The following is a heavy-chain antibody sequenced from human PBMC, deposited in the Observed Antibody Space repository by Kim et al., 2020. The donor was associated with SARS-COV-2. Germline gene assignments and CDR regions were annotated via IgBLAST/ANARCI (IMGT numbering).Heavy chain of an antibody. Sequence: SETLSLTCAVYGGSFSGYYWSWIRQPPGKGLEWIGEINHSGSTNYNPSLKSRVTISVDTSKNQFSLKLSSVTAADTAVYYCARLSSSGTRLDYWGQGTLV. CDR1: GGSFSGYY. D-gene: IGHD3-22*01. CDR2: INHSGST. V-gene: IGHV4-34*01. J-gene: IGHJ4*02. CDR3: ARLSSSGTRLDY.